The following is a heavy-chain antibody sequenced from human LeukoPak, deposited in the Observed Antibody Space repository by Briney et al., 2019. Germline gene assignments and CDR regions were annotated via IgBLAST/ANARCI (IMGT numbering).Heavy chain of an antibody. CDR1: GYTFSSYG. V-gene: IGHV1-18*01. Sequence: GASVNLSCKASGYTFSSYGFSWVRQPPGQGLEWMGWISTYNGNTNYAQKLHGRVTKTTDPSTSTAYMELRSLRSDDSDVYYCARISGYESQTGDYGAQGPVVSVPS. CDR3: ARISGYESQTGDY. J-gene: IGHJ4*02. CDR2: ISTYNGNT. D-gene: IGHD5-12*01.